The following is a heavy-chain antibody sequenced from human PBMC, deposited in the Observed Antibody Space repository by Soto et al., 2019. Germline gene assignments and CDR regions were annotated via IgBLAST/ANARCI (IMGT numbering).Heavy chain of an antibody. Sequence: SETLSLTCAVYGGSFSGYYWSWIRQPPGKGLEWIGEINHSGSTNYNPSLKSRVTISVDTSKNQFSLKLSSVTAADTAVYYCARGHDYGDYLDYWGQGTLVTVSS. CDR3: ARGHDYGDYLDY. D-gene: IGHD4-17*01. J-gene: IGHJ4*02. CDR1: GGSFSGYY. CDR2: INHSGST. V-gene: IGHV4-34*01.